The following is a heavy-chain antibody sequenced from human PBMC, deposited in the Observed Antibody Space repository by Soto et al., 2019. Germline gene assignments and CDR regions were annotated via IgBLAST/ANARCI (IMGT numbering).Heavy chain of an antibody. CDR1: GFTFDDYA. Sequence: GGSLRLSCAASGFTFDDYAMHWVRQAPGKGLEWVSAISGNSGSTYYADSVKGRFTISRDNSKNTLYLQMNSLRAEDTAVYYCAKLTATISSGPDYWGQGTLVTVSS. D-gene: IGHD6-19*01. J-gene: IGHJ4*02. CDR2: ISGNSGST. CDR3: AKLTATISSGPDY. V-gene: IGHV3-23*01.